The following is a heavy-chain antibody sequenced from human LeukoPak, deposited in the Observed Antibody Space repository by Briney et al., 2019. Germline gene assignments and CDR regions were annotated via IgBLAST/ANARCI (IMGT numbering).Heavy chain of an antibody. J-gene: IGHJ4*02. Sequence: GGSLRLSCTAAGFTLGDYAMTWVRQAPGKGLEWVSYITSGGTTIYYADSVKGRFTISKDNAKNSLYLQMNSLRAEDTAVYYCARDYSTVTTFFDYWGQGTLVTVSS. V-gene: IGHV3-48*01. CDR2: ITSGGTTI. CDR3: ARDYSTVTTFFDY. D-gene: IGHD4-17*01. CDR1: GFTLGDYA.